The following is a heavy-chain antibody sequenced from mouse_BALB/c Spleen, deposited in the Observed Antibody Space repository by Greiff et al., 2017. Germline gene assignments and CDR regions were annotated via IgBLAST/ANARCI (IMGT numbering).Heavy chain of an antibody. CDR2: IYPGDGDT. V-gene: IGHV1-80*01. CDR3: ARMGYDYVDGAWFAY. Sequence: QVQLKESGAELVRPGSSVKISCKASGYAFSSYWMNWVKQRPGQGLEWIGQIYPGDGDTNYNGKFKGKATLTADKSSSTAYMQLSSLTSEDTAVYFCARMGYDYVDGAWFAYWGQGTLVTVSA. D-gene: IGHD2-4*01. CDR1: GYAFSSYW. J-gene: IGHJ3*01.